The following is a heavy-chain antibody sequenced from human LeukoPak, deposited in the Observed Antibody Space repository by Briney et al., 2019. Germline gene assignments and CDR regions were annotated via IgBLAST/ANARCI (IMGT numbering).Heavy chain of an antibody. CDR3: AKDRSGWTDLGYFDY. D-gene: IGHD6-19*01. V-gene: IGHV3-30*02. CDR2: IRYDGSNK. Sequence: PGGSLRLSCAASGFTFSSYGMHWVRQAPGKGLEWVAFIRYDGSNKYYADSVKGRFTISRDNSKNTLYLQMNSLRAEDTAVYYCAKDRSGWTDLGYFDYWGQGTLVTVSS. J-gene: IGHJ4*02. CDR1: GFTFSSYG.